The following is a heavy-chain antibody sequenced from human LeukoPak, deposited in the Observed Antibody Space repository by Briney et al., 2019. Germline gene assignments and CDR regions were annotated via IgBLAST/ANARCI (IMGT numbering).Heavy chain of an antibody. D-gene: IGHD5/OR15-5a*01. J-gene: IGHJ4*02. V-gene: IGHV1-2*02. CDR3: AILRGYSVSRSSFAS. Sequence: ASVKVSCKASENTFTSYYIHWVRQAPGEGLEWTGWIKPNRGGTNYAQKFQGRVTVTWDTSISTVYLELTGLRSDDTAVYYCAILRGYSVSRSSFASWGQGTLVTVSS. CDR1: ENTFTSYY. CDR2: IKPNRGGT.